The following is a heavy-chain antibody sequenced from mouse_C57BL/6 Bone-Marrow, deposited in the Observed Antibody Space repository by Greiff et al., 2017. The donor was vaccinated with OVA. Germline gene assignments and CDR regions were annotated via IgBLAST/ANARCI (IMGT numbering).Heavy chain of an antibody. Sequence: VQLKESGPGLAKPSQSLSLTCSVTGYSITSDYWNWLRKFPGNNLEYMGYISYSGSTNYNPSLKSRISITRDTSKNHYYLQLNSVTTEDTATYYWARIYDGYYGYAMDYWGQGTSVTVSS. CDR2: ISYSGST. D-gene: IGHD2-3*01. V-gene: IGHV3-8*01. CDR3: ARIYDGYYGYAMDY. J-gene: IGHJ4*01. CDR1: GYSITSDY.